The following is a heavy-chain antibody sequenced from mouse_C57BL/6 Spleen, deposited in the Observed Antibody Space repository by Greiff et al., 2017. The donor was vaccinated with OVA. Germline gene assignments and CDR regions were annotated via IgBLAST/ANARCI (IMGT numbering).Heavy chain of an antibody. CDR1: GYSITSGYY. Sequence: EVQLVESGPGLVKPSQSLSLTCSVTGYSITSGYYWNWIRQFPGNKLEWMGYISYDGSNNYNPSLKNRISITRDTSKNQFFLKLNSVTTEDTATYYCARDDYDYVDYWGQGTTLTVSS. D-gene: IGHD2-4*01. J-gene: IGHJ2*01. CDR2: ISYDGSN. V-gene: IGHV3-6*01. CDR3: ARDDYDYVDY.